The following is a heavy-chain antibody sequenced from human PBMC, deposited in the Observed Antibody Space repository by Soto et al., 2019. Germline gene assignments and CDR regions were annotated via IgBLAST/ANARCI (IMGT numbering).Heavy chain of an antibody. J-gene: IGHJ6*02. D-gene: IGHD6-19*01. CDR1: GYTFPSYD. CDR3: ATSSYSSGDYYYYGMDV. CDR2: INPNSGNT. Sequence: ASVKISCKASGYTFPSYDINWVRPATGQGLEWMGWINPNSGNTGYAQKLQGRVTMTRNTSISTAYMELSSLRSEDTAVYYCATSSYSSGDYYYYGMDVWGQGTTVTVSS. V-gene: IGHV1-8*02.